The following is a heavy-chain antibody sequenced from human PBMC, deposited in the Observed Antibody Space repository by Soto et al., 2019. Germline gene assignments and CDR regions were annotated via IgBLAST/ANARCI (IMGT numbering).Heavy chain of an antibody. J-gene: IGHJ3*02. Sequence: QVQLQESGPGLVKPSQTLSLTCTVSGGSISSGGYYWSWIRQHPGKGLEWIGYIYYSGSTYYNPSLKSRVTISVDTSKNQFSLKLSSVTAADTAVYYCARARAVVVVAATPAFDIWGQRTMVTVSS. CDR2: IYYSGST. CDR1: GGSISSGGYY. V-gene: IGHV4-31*03. D-gene: IGHD2-15*01. CDR3: ARARAVVVVAATPAFDI.